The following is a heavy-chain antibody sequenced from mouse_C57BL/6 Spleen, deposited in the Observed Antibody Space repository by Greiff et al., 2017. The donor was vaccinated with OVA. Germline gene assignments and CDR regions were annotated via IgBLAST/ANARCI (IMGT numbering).Heavy chain of an antibody. CDR2: INPNNGGT. CDR3: ARRYDEGYYAMDY. V-gene: IGHV1-18*01. Sequence: EVKLQESGPELVKPGASVKIPCKASGYTFTDYNMDWVKQSHGKSLEWIGDINPNNGGTIYNQKFKGKATLTVDKSSSTAYMELRSLTSEDTAVYYCARRYDEGYYAMDYWGQGTSVTVSS. CDR1: GYTFTDYN. J-gene: IGHJ4*01. D-gene: IGHD2-12*01.